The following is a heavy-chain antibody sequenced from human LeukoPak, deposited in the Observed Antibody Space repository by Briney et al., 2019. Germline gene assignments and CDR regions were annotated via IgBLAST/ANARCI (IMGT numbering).Heavy chain of an antibody. CDR2: MNPNSGNT. V-gene: IGHV1-8*01. D-gene: IGHD3-10*01. Sequence: ASVKVSCKASGYTFTSYDVNWVRQATGQGLEWMGWMNPNSGNTDYAQKFQGRLTMTRDTSINTVYMELSSLRSEDSAVYYCARGNLLWFGDLSWESVWGQGTTVTVSS. J-gene: IGHJ6*02. CDR3: ARGNLLWFGDLSWESV. CDR1: GYTFTSYD.